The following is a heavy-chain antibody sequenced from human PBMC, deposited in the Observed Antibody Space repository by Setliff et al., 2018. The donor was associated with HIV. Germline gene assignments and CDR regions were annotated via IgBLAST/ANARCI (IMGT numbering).Heavy chain of an antibody. CDR1: GGSISSGGYY. V-gene: IGHV4-31*03. CDR2: IYYSGST. D-gene: IGHD4-17*01. Sequence: PSETLSLTCTVSGGSISSGGYYWSWIRQHPGKGLEYIGYIYYSGSTYYNPSLKSRVTISVDTSKNQFSLRLNSVTAADTAVYYCARDGIYDYGNYVDAFDIWGQGTMVTVSS. J-gene: IGHJ3*02. CDR3: ARDGIYDYGNYVDAFDI.